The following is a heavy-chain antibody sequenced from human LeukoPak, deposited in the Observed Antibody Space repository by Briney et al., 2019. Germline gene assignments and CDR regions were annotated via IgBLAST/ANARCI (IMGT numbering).Heavy chain of an antibody. CDR2: IYYSGST. CDR3: ARHSAHSSTNDAFDI. D-gene: IGHD6-13*01. Sequence: PSETLSLTCTVSGGSISGYYWSWIRQPPGKGLEWVRYIYYSGSTNYNPSLKSRITISEDTSKNQFSLKLTSVTAADTAVYYCARHSAHSSTNDAFDIWGQGTMVTVSS. J-gene: IGHJ3*02. CDR1: GGSISGYY. V-gene: IGHV4-59*01.